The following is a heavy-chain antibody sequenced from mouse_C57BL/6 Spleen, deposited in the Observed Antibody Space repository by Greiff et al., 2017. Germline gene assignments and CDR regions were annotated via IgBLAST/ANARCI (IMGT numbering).Heavy chain of an antibody. CDR1: GFTFSSYA. Sequence: DVKLVESGEGLVKPGGSLKLSCAASGFTFSSYAMSWVRQTPEKRLEWVAYISSGGDYIYYADTVKGRFTISRDNARNTLYLQMSSLKSEDTAMYYCTRDAIVGYGSSPWYFDVWGTGTTVTVSS. CDR2: ISSGGDYI. V-gene: IGHV5-9-1*02. CDR3: TRDAIVGYGSSPWYFDV. D-gene: IGHD1-1*01. J-gene: IGHJ1*03.